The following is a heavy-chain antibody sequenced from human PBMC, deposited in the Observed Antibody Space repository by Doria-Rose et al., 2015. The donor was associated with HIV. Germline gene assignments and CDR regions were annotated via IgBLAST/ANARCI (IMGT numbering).Heavy chain of an antibody. CDR3: ARIKSSRWYHKYYFDF. CDR1: GVSLSSPGMG. V-gene: IGHV2-26*01. Sequence: QVTLKESGPVLVKPTETLTLTCTVSGVSLSSPGMGVSWIRQPPGKALEWLANIFSHDERSYKTSLKSRLTISRGTSKSQLVLTMTDMDPVDTATYYCARIKSSRWYHKYYFDFWGQGTLVIVSA. J-gene: IGHJ4*02. D-gene: IGHD6-13*01. CDR2: IFSHDER.